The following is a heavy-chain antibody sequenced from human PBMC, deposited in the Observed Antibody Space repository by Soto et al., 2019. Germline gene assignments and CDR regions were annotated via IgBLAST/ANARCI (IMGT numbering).Heavy chain of an antibody. CDR1: GFTFSAYA. Sequence: GGSLRLSCAASGFTFSAYAMSWVRQAPGKGLEWVSAISGTSPSTYYADCVQGRFTISRDSSRKTLFLQMNTLRAEDTAVYFCAIRIFGVEXWGQGTQVTVSS. D-gene: IGHD3-3*01. CDR2: ISGTSPST. CDR3: AIRIFGVEX. V-gene: IGHV3-23*01. J-gene: IGHJ4*02.